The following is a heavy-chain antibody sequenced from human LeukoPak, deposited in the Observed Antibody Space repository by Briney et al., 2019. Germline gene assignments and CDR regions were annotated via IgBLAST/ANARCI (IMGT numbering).Heavy chain of an antibody. CDR3: ATGIKATQKTFDS. Sequence: QPGGSLRLSCAASGFTFSSYWMHWVRQAPGKVLMWVSRINTDGSRTTYADSVKGRFTISRDNAKNTVYLQMHSLRAEDTAVYYCATGIKATQKTFDSWGQGALVTVSS. CDR1: GFTFSSYW. D-gene: IGHD1-14*01. J-gene: IGHJ4*02. CDR2: INTDGSRT. V-gene: IGHV3-74*01.